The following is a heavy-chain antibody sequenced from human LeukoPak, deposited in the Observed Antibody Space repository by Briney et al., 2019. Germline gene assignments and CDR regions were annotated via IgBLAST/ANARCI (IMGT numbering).Heavy chain of an antibody. D-gene: IGHD6-19*01. CDR3: ARGGLRSGWRTRDNWFDP. CDR1: GGSISSGDYY. V-gene: IGHV4-30-4*08. Sequence: SETLSLTCTVSGGSISSGDYYWSWIRQPPGKGLEWIGYIYYSGSTNYNPSLKSRVTISVDTSKNQFSLKLSSVTAADTAVYYCARGGLRSGWRTRDNWFDPWGQGTLVTVSS. J-gene: IGHJ5*02. CDR2: IYYSGST.